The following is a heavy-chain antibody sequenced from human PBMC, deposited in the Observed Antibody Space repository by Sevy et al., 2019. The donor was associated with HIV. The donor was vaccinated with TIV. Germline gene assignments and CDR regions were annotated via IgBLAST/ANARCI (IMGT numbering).Heavy chain of an antibody. J-gene: IGHJ6*03. D-gene: IGHD2-2*01. CDR1: GGTFSSYA. Sequence: ASVKVSCKASGGTFSSYAISWVQQAPGQGLEWMGGIIPIFGTANYAQKFQGRVTITADESTSTAYMELSSLRSEDTAVYYCARGSVVPAAIIDYYYYYMDVWGKRTTVTVSS. V-gene: IGHV1-69*13. CDR3: ARGSVVPAAIIDYYYYYMDV. CDR2: IIPIFGTA.